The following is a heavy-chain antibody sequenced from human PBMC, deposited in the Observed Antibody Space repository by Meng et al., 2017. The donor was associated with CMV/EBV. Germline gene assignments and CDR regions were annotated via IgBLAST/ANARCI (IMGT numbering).Heavy chain of an antibody. V-gene: IGHV1-69*05. CDR3: ARRKPVGYCTNGVCPGWFDP. CDR2: IIPIFGTA. J-gene: IGHJ5*02. Sequence: SVKVSCKASGGTFSSYAISWVRQAPGQGLEWTGGIIPIFGTANYAQKFQGRVTITTDESTSTAYMELSSLKSEDTAVYYCARRKPVGYCTNGVCPGWFDPWGQGTLVTVSS. CDR1: GGTFSSYA. D-gene: IGHD2-8*01.